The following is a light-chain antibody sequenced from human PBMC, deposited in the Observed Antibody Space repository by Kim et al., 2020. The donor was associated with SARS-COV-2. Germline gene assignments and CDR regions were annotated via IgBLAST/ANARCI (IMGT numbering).Light chain of an antibody. J-gene: IGLJ3*02. CDR1: TRNIGDYNY. CDR2: EVT. V-gene: IGLV2-8*01. Sequence: CNGTTRNIGDYNYVSWYRHYPGRAPKPIISEVTKRPSGVPDRFSGSRSGNTASLTVTGRQTEDEAVYYCSSYTGSSPLWVFGGGTKLTVL. CDR3: SSYTGSSPLWV.